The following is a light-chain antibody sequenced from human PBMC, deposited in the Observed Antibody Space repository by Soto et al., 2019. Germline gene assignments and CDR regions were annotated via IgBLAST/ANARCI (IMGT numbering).Light chain of an antibody. CDR1: QGISSY. V-gene: IGKV1-8*01. CDR2: AAS. J-gene: IGKJ4*01. CDR3: QQYYSYPPLT. Sequence: FSASTGDRVTITCRASQGISSYLAWYQQKPGKAPKLLIYAASTLQSGVPSRFSGSGSGTDFTLTISCLQSEDFATYYCQQYYSYPPLTFGGGTKVDIK.